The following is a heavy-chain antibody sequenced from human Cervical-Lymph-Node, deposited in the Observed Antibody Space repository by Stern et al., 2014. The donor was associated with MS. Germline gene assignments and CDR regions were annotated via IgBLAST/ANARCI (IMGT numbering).Heavy chain of an antibody. CDR1: GGSISSSSYY. CDR2: IYYSGST. D-gene: IGHD6-19*01. CDR3: ARQPRLRGSSGWPNHRSQTLYYFDY. J-gene: IGHJ4*02. Sequence: QVQLQESGPGLVKPSETLSLTCTVSGGSISSSSYYWGWIRQPPGKGLEXIGGIYYSGSTYYNPSLKSRVTISVDTSKNQFSLKLTFGTAADTAVYYCARQPRLRGSSGWPNHRSQTLYYFDYWGQGTLVTVSS. V-gene: IGHV4-39*01.